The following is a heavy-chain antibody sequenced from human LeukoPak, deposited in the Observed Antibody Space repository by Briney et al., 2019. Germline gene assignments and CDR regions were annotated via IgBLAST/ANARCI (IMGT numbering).Heavy chain of an antibody. V-gene: IGHV4-59*01. Sequence: SETLSLTCTISGVSIDSYYWSWIRQPPGKGLEWIGYIYYSGTTNYNPSLKRRVTISVDTSKNQFSLKLSSVTAADTAVYYWARVYYSSSYDYWYFDLWGRGTLVTVSS. CDR3: ARVYYSSSYDYWYFDL. CDR2: IYYSGTT. D-gene: IGHD6-13*01. CDR1: GVSIDSYY. J-gene: IGHJ2*01.